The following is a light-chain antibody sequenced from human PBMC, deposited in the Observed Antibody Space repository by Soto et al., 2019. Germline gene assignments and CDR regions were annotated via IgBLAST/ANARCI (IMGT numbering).Light chain of an antibody. Sequence: TPSPFTLSLSPAERATLSCRASPSVSGSNLAWYQQKPGQAPRLLIYGASTRATGIPARFSGSGSGTEFTPTISSLQSEDFAVYYCQQYNNGPSGTFGQGTKVDI. J-gene: IGKJ1*01. CDR2: GAS. V-gene: IGKV3-15*01. CDR1: PSVSGSN. CDR3: QQYNNGPSGT.